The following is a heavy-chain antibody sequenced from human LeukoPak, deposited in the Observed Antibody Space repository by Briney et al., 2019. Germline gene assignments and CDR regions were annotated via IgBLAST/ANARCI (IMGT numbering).Heavy chain of an antibody. V-gene: IGHV3-49*03. CDR1: GFTFGDYA. CDR2: IRSKAYGGTT. Sequence: GGSLRLPCSASGFTFGDYAVNWFRQAPGKGLEWVGFIRSKAYGGTTEYAASVKGRFTISRDDSKSIAYLQMNSLKTEDTALYYCTRDRPRYDYGDYRDTFDIWGQGTMVTVSS. D-gene: IGHD4-17*01. J-gene: IGHJ3*02. CDR3: TRDRPRYDYGDYRDTFDI.